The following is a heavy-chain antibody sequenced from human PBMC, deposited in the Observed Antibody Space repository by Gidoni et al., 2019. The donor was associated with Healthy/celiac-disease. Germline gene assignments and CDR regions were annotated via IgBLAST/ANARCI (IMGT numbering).Heavy chain of an antibody. Sequence: QVQLQQWGAGLLKPSETLSRTCAVYCGAFSGYYWSWIRQPPGKGLEWIGEINHSGSTNYNPSLKRRVTISVDTSKNQFSLKLSSVTAADTAVYYCYARRGFYYYYGMDVWGQGTTVTVSS. V-gene: IGHV4-34*01. CDR2: INHSGST. CDR3: YARRGFYYYYGMDV. CDR1: CGAFSGYY. J-gene: IGHJ6*02. D-gene: IGHD3-10*01.